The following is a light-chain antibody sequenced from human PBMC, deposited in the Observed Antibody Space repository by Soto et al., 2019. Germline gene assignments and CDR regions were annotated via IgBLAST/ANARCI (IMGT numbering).Light chain of an antibody. CDR1: QDINNY. J-gene: IGKJ5*01. Sequence: DLQMTQSPSSLSASVGDRVTITCQASQDINNYLNWFQQKPGKAPKLLIYDASNLETGVPSRFSGSGSGTDFTFTISSLQPEDIATYYCQQYDHLPSIAFGQGTRLEI. CDR2: DAS. CDR3: QQYDHLPSIA. V-gene: IGKV1-33*01.